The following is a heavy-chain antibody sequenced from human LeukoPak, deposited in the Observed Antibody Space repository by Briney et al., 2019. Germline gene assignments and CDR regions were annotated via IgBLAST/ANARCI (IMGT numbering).Heavy chain of an antibody. CDR3: ARVFHDSSGYPLDY. J-gene: IGHJ4*02. V-gene: IGHV4-59*01. D-gene: IGHD3-22*01. Sequence: SETLSLTCTVSGGSMGSYYWSWIRQPPGKGLGWIGYTYYSGNTNYNPSLKSRVTISVDTSKNQFSLKVSSVTAADTAVYYCARVFHDSSGYPLDYWGQGTLVTVSS. CDR1: GGSMGSYY. CDR2: TYYSGNT.